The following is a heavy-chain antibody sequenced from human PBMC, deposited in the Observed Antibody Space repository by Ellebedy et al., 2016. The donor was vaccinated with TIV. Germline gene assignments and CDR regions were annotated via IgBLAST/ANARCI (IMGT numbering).Heavy chain of an antibody. J-gene: IGHJ4*02. CDR2: ISAYNGNT. CDR1: DNSFTRFG. D-gene: IGHD3-10*01. V-gene: IGHV1-18*04. CDR3: ARTHYRFGIIDYLDY. Sequence: AASVKVSCKAYDNSFTRFGFTWVRQAPGQGLEGMGWISAYNGNTKSAQMFQDRFTMTTDTSTKTVYMELRNLRSDDTALYYCARTHYRFGIIDYLDYWGQGTLVTVSS.